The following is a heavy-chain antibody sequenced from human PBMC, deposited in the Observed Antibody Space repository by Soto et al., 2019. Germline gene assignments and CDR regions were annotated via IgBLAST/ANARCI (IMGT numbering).Heavy chain of an antibody. CDR3: ARAVHMNTPTPLSWFAS. D-gene: IGHD3-16*01. CDR2: INSDGTRK. CDR1: XXTFXNYW. Sequence: DVQLVESGGGLVQPGGSLRLSCAXSXXTFXNYWMHWVRQGPGQGLEWVSRINSDGTRKNHAESVKGRLTISRDNAKKPLYLQMNRRTADDTAVYYCARAVHMNTPTPLSWFASWGQGTLVSVSS. V-gene: IGHV3-74*01. J-gene: IGHJ5*01.